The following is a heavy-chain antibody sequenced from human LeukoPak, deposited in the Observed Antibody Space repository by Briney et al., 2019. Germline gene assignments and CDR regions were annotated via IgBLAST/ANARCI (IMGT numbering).Heavy chain of an antibody. Sequence: SETLSLTCTVSGGSISSSSYYWGWIRQPPGKGLEWIGSIYYSGSTYYNPSLRSRVTISVDTSKNQFSLKLSSVTAADTAVYYCARHGAYGHYDFWSGPSTNWFDPWGQGTLVTVSS. J-gene: IGHJ5*02. D-gene: IGHD3-3*01. CDR3: ARHGAYGHYDFWSGPSTNWFDP. V-gene: IGHV4-39*01. CDR2: IYYSGST. CDR1: GGSISSSSYY.